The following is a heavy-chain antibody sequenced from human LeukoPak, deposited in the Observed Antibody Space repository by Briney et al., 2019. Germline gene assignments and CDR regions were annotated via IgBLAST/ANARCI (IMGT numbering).Heavy chain of an antibody. Sequence: SGGSLRLSCAASGFTFSSYSMNWVRQAPGKGLEWVASISMSGRYIHYAGSVRGRFTISRDNGRNSVYLQMTGLRIEDTATYFCARWLDGYTPLDYWGQGVLVTV. CDR3: ARWLDGYTPLDY. J-gene: IGHJ4*02. CDR1: GFTFSSYS. D-gene: IGHD5-24*01. V-gene: IGHV3-21*01. CDR2: ISMSGRYI.